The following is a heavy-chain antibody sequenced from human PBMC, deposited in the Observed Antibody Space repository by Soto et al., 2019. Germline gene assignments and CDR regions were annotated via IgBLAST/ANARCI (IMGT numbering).Heavy chain of an antibody. J-gene: IGHJ6*02. CDR1: GGSISSSSYY. D-gene: IGHD3-22*01. Sequence: QLQLQESGPGLVKPSETLSLTCTVSGGSISSSSYYWGWIRQPPGKGLEWMGSIYYSGSTYYNPSLKSRVNISVDTSKNHFSLKLSSVTAADTAVYYCARRLYYDSSGFEGGGMDVWGQGTTVTVSS. CDR2: IYYSGST. CDR3: ARRLYYDSSGFEGGGMDV. V-gene: IGHV4-39*01.